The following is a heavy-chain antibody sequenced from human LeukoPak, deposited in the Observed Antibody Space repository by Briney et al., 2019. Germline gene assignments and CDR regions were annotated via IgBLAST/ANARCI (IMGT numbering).Heavy chain of an antibody. J-gene: IGHJ4*02. CDR2: IWSDTTNK. CDR3: ARDRLTTVTTFHFDY. Sequence: GGSLRLSCAASGFTFSSYAMHWVRQAPGKGLEWVAVIWSDTTNKYYADSVKGRFTISRDNSKNTLYLQMSSPRAEDTAMYYCARDRLTTVTTFHFDYWGQGTLVTVSS. V-gene: IGHV3-33*01. CDR1: GFTFSSYA. D-gene: IGHD4-17*01.